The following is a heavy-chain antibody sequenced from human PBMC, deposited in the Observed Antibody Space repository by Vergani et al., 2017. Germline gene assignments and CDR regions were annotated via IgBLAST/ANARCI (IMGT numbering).Heavy chain of an antibody. J-gene: IGHJ5*02. CDR3: ARDITASVKSPPHLFWFDP. V-gene: IGHV3-21*06. D-gene: IGHD4-17*01. Sequence: EAYLVQSGGGLVNPGGSLRLSCAASGFNFHSFTMNWVRQAPGRGLEWISSINSSPTETFYADSVKGRFTISRDNVKNLLFLQLDNLRAADTAVYFCARDITASVKSPPHLFWFDPWGQGSLVTVPS. CDR2: INSSPTET. CDR1: GFNFHSFT.